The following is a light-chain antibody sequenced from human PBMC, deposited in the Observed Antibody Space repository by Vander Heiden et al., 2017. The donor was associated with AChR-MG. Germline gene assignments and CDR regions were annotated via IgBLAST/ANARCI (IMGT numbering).Light chain of an antibody. V-gene: IGLV1-40*01. CDR1: TSNIGAGYD. J-gene: IGLJ3*02. CDR2: GNN. Sequence: QSVLTPPPSVSGAPGPTVTISCTGSTSNIGAGYDVYWYQQRPGTAPKFLTYGNNNRPSGVPDRFSGSKSGTSASLAITGLRTEDEGDYYCQSYDNRLSTWVFGGGTKLTVL. CDR3: QSYDNRLSTWV.